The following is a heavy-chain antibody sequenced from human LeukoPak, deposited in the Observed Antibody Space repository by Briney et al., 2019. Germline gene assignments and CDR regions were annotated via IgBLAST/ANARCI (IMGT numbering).Heavy chain of an antibody. V-gene: IGHV3-30*18. Sequence: PGGSLRLSRAASEFTFSSFGMHWVRQAPGKGLAWVEVISYDGANRYDGSNKFYADSVKGRFTISRDNSKNTVYLQMNSLRADDTAIYYCAKDLGLFDALDIWGQGTMVTVSS. CDR3: AKDLGLFDALDI. CDR2: ISYDGANRYDGSNK. D-gene: IGHD3-10*01. J-gene: IGHJ3*02. CDR1: EFTFSSFG.